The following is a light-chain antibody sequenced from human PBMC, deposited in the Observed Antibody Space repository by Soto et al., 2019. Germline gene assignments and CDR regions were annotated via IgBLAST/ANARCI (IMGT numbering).Light chain of an antibody. CDR2: GAS. CDR1: QSISIN. V-gene: IGKV3-11*01. CDR3: QQRSNWPPT. Sequence: IVLTQSPGTLSVSPGDRVTLSCRASQSISINLAWYQHKPGQAPRLLIHGASTRATGIPARFSGSGSGTDFTLTISSLEPEDFAVYYCQQRSNWPPTFGQGTKVDIK. J-gene: IGKJ1*01.